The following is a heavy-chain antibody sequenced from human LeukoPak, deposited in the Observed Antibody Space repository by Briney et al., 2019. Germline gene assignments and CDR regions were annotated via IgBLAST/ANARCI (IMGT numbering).Heavy chain of an antibody. J-gene: IGHJ6*03. CDR2: INHSGST. V-gene: IGHV4-34*01. CDR1: GGSFSGYY. Sequence: SETLSLTCAVYGGSFSGYYWSWIRQPPGKGLEWIGEINHSGSTNYNPSLKSRVTISVDTSKNQFSLKLSSVTAADTAVYYCARHVLRYFDWLSADYYMDVWGKGTTVTISS. CDR3: ARHVLRYFDWLSADYYMDV. D-gene: IGHD3-9*01.